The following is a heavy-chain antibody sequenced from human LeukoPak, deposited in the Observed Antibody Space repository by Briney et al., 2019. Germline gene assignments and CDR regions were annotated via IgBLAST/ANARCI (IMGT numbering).Heavy chain of an antibody. CDR2: IYYSGSA. CDR3: ARLKRGAGGTLDY. CDR1: DDSMISYY. V-gene: IGHV4-59*08. J-gene: IGHJ4*02. Sequence: SETLSLTCTVSDDSMISYYWGWIRQPPGKELEWIGYIYYSGSASYNPSLTSRVSISVDTSKNQFSLTLSSVTAADTAMYYCARLKRGAGGTLDYWGQGTLVTVSS. D-gene: IGHD6-13*01.